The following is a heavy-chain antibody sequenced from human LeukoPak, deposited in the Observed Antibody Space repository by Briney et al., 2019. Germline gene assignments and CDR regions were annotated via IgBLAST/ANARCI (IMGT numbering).Heavy chain of an antibody. CDR3: ARERAWSRIQLWPYFDY. Sequence: SETLSLTCAVYGGSFSGYYWSWIRQPPGKGLEWIGEINHSGSTNYNPSLKSRVTISVDTSKNQFSLKLSSVTAADTAVYYCARERAWSRIQLWPYFDYWGQGTLVTVSS. V-gene: IGHV4-34*01. CDR2: INHSGST. J-gene: IGHJ4*02. D-gene: IGHD5-18*01. CDR1: GGSFSGYY.